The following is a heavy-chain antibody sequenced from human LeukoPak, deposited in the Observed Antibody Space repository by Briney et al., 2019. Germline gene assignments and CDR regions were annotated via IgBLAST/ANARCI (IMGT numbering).Heavy chain of an antibody. CDR1: GGSFSGYY. CDR2: INHSGST. CDR3: ARRAYSSGWYVSYWFDP. J-gene: IGHJ5*02. D-gene: IGHD6-19*01. V-gene: IGHV4-34*01. Sequence: PSETLSLTCAVYGGSFSGYYWSWIRQPPGKGLEWIGEINHSGSTNYNPSLKSRVTISVDTSKNQFSLKLSSVTAADTAVYYCARRAYSSGWYVSYWFDPWGQGTLVTVSS.